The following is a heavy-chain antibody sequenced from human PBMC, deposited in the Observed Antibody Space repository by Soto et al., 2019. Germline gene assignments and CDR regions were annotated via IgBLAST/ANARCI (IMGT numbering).Heavy chain of an antibody. J-gene: IGHJ4*02. CDR2: IYPGDSDT. Sequence: GESLKISCKGSGYSFTSYWIGWVRQMPGKGLGGIGIIYPGDSDTRYSPSFQGQVTISADKSISTAYLQWSSLKASDTAMYYCARISQQLGLRYWGQGTLVTVSS. CDR3: ARISQQLGLRY. D-gene: IGHD6-6*01. CDR1: GYSFTSYW. V-gene: IGHV5-51*01.